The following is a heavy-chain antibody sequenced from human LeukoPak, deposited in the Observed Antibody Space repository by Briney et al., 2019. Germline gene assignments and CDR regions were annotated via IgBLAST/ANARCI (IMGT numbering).Heavy chain of an antibody. Sequence: SETLSLTCTVSGYSISSGHYWGWIRQPPGKGLEWIGSIYHSVSTYYNPSLKSRVTISVDTSKNQFSLKLSSVTAADTAVYYCARDATMMGNYFNYWGQGTLVTVSS. V-gene: IGHV4-38-2*02. CDR3: ARDATMMGNYFNY. J-gene: IGHJ4*02. D-gene: IGHD5-12*01. CDR2: IYHSVST. CDR1: GYSISSGHY.